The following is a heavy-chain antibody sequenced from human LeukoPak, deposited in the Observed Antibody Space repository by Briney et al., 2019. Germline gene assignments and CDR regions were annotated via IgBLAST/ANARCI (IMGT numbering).Heavy chain of an antibody. CDR2: IGRSGSYI. Sequence: GGSLRLSCAASGFSFSTHGLNWVRQGPGKGLEWVSSIGRSGSYIDYADSVKGRFTISRDDAKNSLYLQMNSLRAEDTAVYYCARDFSGSSYVDYWGQGTLVTVSS. CDR1: GFSFSTHG. D-gene: IGHD1-26*01. J-gene: IGHJ4*02. V-gene: IGHV3-21*01. CDR3: ARDFSGSSYVDY.